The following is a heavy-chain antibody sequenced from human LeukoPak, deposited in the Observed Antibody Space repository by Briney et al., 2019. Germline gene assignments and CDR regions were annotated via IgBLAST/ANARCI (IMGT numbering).Heavy chain of an antibody. CDR2: IRSNLYGGTP. Sequence: GSLRLSCTASGFTFGDYAITWVRQVPGKGLEWVGFIRSNLYGGTPEYAASVKGRFTISRDDSNSIAYLEMDSLKTDDTAVYYCTRDQTSYYRGQGTLVTVSS. J-gene: IGHJ4*02. V-gene: IGHV3-49*04. CDR3: TRDQTSYY. CDR1: GFTFGDYA.